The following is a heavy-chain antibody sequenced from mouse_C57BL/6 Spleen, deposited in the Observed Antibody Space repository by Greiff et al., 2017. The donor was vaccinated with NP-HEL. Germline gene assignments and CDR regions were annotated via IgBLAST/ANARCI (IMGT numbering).Heavy chain of an antibody. V-gene: IGHV5-4*01. Sequence: EVMLVESGGGLVKPGGSLKLSCAASGFTFSSYAMSWVRQTPEKRLEWVATISDGGSYTYYPDNVKGRFTISRDNAKNNLYLQMSHLKSEDTAMYYCARDRNGYYLFAYWGQGTLVTVSA. CDR3: ARDRNGYYLFAY. CDR1: GFTFSSYA. J-gene: IGHJ3*01. D-gene: IGHD2-3*01. CDR2: ISDGGSYT.